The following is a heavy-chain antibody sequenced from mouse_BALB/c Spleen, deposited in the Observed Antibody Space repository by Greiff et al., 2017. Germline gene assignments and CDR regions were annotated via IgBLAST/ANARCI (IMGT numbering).Heavy chain of an antibody. J-gene: IGHJ3*01. D-gene: IGHD2-1*01. V-gene: IGHV14-1*02. CDR2: IDPENGNT. CDR1: GFNIKDYY. CDR3: TRDGNYLAY. Sequence: VQLQQSGAELVRPGALVKLSCKASGFNIKDYYMHWVKQRPEQGLEWIGWIDPENGNTIYDPKFQGKATITADTSSSTAYLQLSSLTSEDTAVLYSTRDGNYLAYWGQGTRVTVSA.